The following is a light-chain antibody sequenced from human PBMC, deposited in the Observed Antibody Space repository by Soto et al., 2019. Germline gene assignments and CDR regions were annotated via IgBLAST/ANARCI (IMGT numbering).Light chain of an antibody. V-gene: IGKV3-20*01. CDR3: HQFRSSPMYT. Sequence: EIVLTQSPGTLSLSPRQRSTLSCGASQIVSTNYLACDQQNPGHAPTLXIXGATSRGTGGPDSFSGSGRGTAVALTTSSPEHEDYAAHYYHQFRSSPMYTFGQGTKVDIK. J-gene: IGKJ2*01. CDR1: QIVSTNY. CDR2: GAT.